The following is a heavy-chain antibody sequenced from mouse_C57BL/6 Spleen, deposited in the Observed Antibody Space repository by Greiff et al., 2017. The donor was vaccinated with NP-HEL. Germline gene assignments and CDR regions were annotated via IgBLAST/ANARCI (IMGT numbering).Heavy chain of an antibody. Sequence: VQLQQSGAELVKPGASVKLSCTASGFNIKDYYMHWVKQRPEQGLEWIGRIDPEDGETKYAPKFQGKATITADTSSNTAYLQFSSLTSEDTAVYYCARSPITPVVAPYYLDYWGQGTTLTVSS. V-gene: IGHV14-2*01. CDR2: IDPEDGET. J-gene: IGHJ2*01. CDR3: ARSPITPVVAPYYLDY. D-gene: IGHD1-1*01. CDR1: GFNIKDYY.